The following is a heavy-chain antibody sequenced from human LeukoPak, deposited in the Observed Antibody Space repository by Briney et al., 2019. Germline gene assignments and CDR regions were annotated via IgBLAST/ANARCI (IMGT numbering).Heavy chain of an antibody. CDR1: GFTFSRYW. Sequence: GGSLRLSCAVSGFTFSRYWMSWVRQAPGKGLEGVANIKHDGNEKYYVDSVKGRFTISRDNAKNSLYLQMNSVRAEDSAVYYCARGASSSWIYFDDGGQGPLVPVSS. CDR3: ARGASSSWIYFDD. CDR2: IKHDGNEK. V-gene: IGHV3-7*04. D-gene: IGHD6-13*01. J-gene: IGHJ4*02.